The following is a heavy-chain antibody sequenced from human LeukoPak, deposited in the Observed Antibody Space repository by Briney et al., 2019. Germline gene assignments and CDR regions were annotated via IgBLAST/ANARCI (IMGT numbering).Heavy chain of an antibody. CDR3: ARDRSGYTFDD. J-gene: IGHJ4*02. CDR1: GFTFSSYS. Sequence: PGGSLRLSCAASGFTFSSYSMNWVRQAPGKGLEWVSSISTTSNYIYYADSVKGRFTISRDNAKNSLYLQMNSLRAEDTAVYYCARDRSGYTFDDWGQGTMVTVCS. V-gene: IGHV3-21*01. CDR2: ISTTSNYI. D-gene: IGHD5-18*01.